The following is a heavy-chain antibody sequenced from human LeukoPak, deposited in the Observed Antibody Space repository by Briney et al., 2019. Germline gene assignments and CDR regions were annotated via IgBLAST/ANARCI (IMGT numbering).Heavy chain of an antibody. V-gene: IGHV1-2*06. J-gene: IGHJ6*03. Sequence: SVKLSCKASGYSFTDYYIHWVRQAPGQGLEWVGRINPYSGGTTYAQKFQGRVTMTRDTSITTAYMELHRLTSDDTAVYYCAREGSLYYHYYMDVWAKGTTVTVSS. CDR3: AREGSLYYHYYMDV. CDR1: GYSFTDYY. CDR2: INPYSGGT.